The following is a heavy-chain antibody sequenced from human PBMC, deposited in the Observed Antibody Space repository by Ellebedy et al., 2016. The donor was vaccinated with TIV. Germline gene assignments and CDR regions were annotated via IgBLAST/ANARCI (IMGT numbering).Heavy chain of an antibody. J-gene: IGHJ3*02. V-gene: IGHV1-2*04. D-gene: IGHD6-19*01. CDR2: INPNSGGT. CDR3: ARRGQSSGPYWAFDI. Sequence: AASVKVSCKASGYSFTGYYMHWVRQAPGQGLEWMGWINPNSGGTKSAQNFQGWVTMTRDTSISTAYMDLSRLTSDDTAVYYCARRGQSSGPYWAFDIWGQGTMVTVSS. CDR1: GYSFTGYY.